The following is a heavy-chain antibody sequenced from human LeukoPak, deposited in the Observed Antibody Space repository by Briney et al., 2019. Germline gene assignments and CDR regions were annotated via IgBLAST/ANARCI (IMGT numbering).Heavy chain of an antibody. CDR3: GRVSSSGWRWKSLLDY. CDR1: GFTFSSYA. D-gene: IGHD6-19*01. CDR2: ISYDGSNK. J-gene: IGHJ4*02. V-gene: IGHV3-30-3*01. Sequence: GSLRLSCAASGFTFSSYAMHWVRLAPGKGLEWVAVISYDGSNKYCAASVKGRFTISRDNSKNTLYLQVSSLRAEERAVYYCGRVSSSGWRWKSLLDYWGQGTLVSVLS.